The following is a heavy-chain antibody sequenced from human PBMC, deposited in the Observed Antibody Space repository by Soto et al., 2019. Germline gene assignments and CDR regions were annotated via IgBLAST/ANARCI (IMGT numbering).Heavy chain of an antibody. D-gene: IGHD3-3*01. CDR2: IYHSGST. CDR3: ARGVKRYYDFWSGYYG. Sequence: SETLSLTCAVSGGSISSSNWWSWVRQPPGKGLEWIGEIYHSGSTNYNPSLKSRVTISVDKSKNQFSLKLSSVTAADTAVYYCARGVKRYYDFWSGYYGWGQGTLVTVSS. V-gene: IGHV4-4*02. CDR1: GGSISSSNW. J-gene: IGHJ4*02.